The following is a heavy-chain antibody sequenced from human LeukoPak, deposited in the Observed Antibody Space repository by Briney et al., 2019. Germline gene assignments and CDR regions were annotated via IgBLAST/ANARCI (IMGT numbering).Heavy chain of an antibody. V-gene: IGHV4-30-4*01. D-gene: IGHD4-23*01. CDR1: GGSLSSGDYY. Sequence: SETLSLTCTVSGGSLSSGDYYWGWIRQPPGKGLEWIGYIYYSGSTYYNPSLKSRVTISVDTSKNQFSLKLSSVTAADTAVYYCARAPGLYGGIRTSDAFDIWGQGTMVTVSS. CDR3: ARAPGLYGGIRTSDAFDI. J-gene: IGHJ3*02. CDR2: IYYSGST.